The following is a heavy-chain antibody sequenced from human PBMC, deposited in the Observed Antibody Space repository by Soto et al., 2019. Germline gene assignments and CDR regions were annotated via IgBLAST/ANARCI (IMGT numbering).Heavy chain of an antibody. V-gene: IGHV4-39*01. J-gene: IGHJ5*02. CDR1: GGSISSSSYY. Sequence: PSETLSLTCTVSGGSISSSSYYWGWIRQPPGKGLEWIGSIYYSGSTYYNTSLKSRVTISVDTSKNQFSLKLSSVTAAGTAVYYCARQSGDRDDILTGYYIWWFDPWGQGTLVTVSS. D-gene: IGHD3-9*01. CDR3: ARQSGDRDDILTGYYIWWFDP. CDR2: IYYSGST.